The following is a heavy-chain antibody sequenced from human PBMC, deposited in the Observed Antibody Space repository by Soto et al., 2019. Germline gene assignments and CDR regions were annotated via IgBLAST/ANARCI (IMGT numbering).Heavy chain of an antibody. CDR2: IYWYDDK. CDR1: GLSLTTNGLS. V-gene: IGHV2-5*01. Sequence: QITLKESGPTLVKPTQTLTLTCALAGLSLTTNGLSVGWVRQPPGKALEWLALIYWYDDKRYSPSLKRRLTSTRDTSKSQVVLTLTNMDPVATTTYYCAHSSTGLSPAMDVWGQGTTVSVSS. J-gene: IGHJ6*02. CDR3: AHSSTGLSPAMDV.